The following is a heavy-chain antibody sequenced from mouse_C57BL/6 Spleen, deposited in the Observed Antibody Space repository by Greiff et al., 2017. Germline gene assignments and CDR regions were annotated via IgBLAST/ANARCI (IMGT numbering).Heavy chain of an antibody. CDR1: GYTFTSYG. J-gene: IGHJ2*01. CDR3: ARETGTADY. Sequence: QVQLQQSGAELARPGASVKLSCKASGYTFTSYGISWVKQRTGKGLEWIGEIYPRSGNTYYNEKFKGKATMTADNSSSTAYMELRSLTSENSAVYVCARETGTADYWGQGTTLTVSS. CDR2: IYPRSGNT. V-gene: IGHV1-81*01. D-gene: IGHD4-1*01.